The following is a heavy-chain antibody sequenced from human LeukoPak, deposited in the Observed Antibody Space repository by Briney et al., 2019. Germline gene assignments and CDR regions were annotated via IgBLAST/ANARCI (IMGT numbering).Heavy chain of an antibody. CDR3: ARPPED. Sequence: GGSLRLSCAACGLTVGSNYMAWVRQAPGKGLEWVAVIWYDGSKKNYADSVRGRFTISRDNSKNTLYLQMNSLRAEDTGVYYCARPPEDWGQGTLVTVSS. J-gene: IGHJ4*02. CDR2: IWYDGSKK. V-gene: IGHV3-33*08. CDR1: GLTVGSNY.